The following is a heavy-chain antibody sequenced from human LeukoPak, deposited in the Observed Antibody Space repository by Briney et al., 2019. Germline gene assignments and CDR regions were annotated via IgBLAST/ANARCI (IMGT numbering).Heavy chain of an antibody. D-gene: IGHD2-21*02. CDR3: ARGPYSIEVVTAIPDYFDY. V-gene: IGHV4-34*01. Sequence: PSETLSLTCAVYGGSFSGYYWSWIRQPPGKGLEWIGEINHSGSTNYNPSLKSRVTISVDTSKNQFSLKLSSVTAADTAVYYCARGPYSIEVVTAIPDYFDYWGQGTLVTVSS. J-gene: IGHJ4*02. CDR1: GGSFSGYY. CDR2: INHSGST.